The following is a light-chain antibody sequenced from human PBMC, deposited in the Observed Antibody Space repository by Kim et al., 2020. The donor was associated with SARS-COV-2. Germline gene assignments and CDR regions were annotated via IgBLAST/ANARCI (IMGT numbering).Light chain of an antibody. CDR3: QVWDSSSVV. CDR2: YDS. V-gene: IGLV3-21*04. J-gene: IGLJ2*01. Sequence: VAPRETARITCGGKNIGSKSVHWYQQKPGQAPVLVIYYDSDRPSGIPERFSGSNSGNTATLTISRVEAGDEADYYGQVWDSSSVVFGGGTQLTVL. CDR1: NIGSKS.